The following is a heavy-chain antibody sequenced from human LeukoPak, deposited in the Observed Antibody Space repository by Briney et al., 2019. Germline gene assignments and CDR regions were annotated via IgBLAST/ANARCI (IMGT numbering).Heavy chain of an antibody. V-gene: IGHV3-66*01. CDR2: IFGGGSA. CDR3: ARGPGGYDN. J-gene: IGHJ4*02. Sequence: GGSLRLSCAASGFTFSDYTMNWVRQAPGKGLDWVSVIFGGGSAYYADSVKGRFTISRDNSKNTLFLQMNSLRAEDTAVYYCARGPGGYDNWGQGTLVTVSS. D-gene: IGHD3-16*01. CDR1: GFTFSDYT.